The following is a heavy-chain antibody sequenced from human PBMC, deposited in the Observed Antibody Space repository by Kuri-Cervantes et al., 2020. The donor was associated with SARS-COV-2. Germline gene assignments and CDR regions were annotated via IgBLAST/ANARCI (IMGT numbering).Heavy chain of an antibody. Sequence: GGSLRLSCAASGFTFSSYSMNWVRQAPGKGLEWVSSISSSSSYIYYADSVKGRFTISRDNAKNSLYLQMNSLRAEDTAVYYCTRGVPAALQYSLYFDYWGQGTLVTVSS. D-gene: IGHD2-2*01. CDR2: ISSSSSYI. CDR3: TRGVPAALQYSLYFDY. V-gene: IGHV3-21*01. CDR1: GFTFSSYS. J-gene: IGHJ4*02.